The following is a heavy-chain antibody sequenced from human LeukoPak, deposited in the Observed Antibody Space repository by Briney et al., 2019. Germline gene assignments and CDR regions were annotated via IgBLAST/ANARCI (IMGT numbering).Heavy chain of an antibody. V-gene: IGHV3-23*01. Sequence: GGSLRLSCAASGFTFSSYAMSWVRQAPVKGLEWVSAISGSGGSTYYADSVKGRFTISRDNSKNTLYLQMNSLRAEDTAVYYCAKVIPERYMIKFGGVIGNWGQGTLVTVSS. J-gene: IGHJ4*02. D-gene: IGHD3-16*02. CDR3: AKVIPERYMIKFGGVIGN. CDR2: ISGSGGST. CDR1: GFTFSSYA.